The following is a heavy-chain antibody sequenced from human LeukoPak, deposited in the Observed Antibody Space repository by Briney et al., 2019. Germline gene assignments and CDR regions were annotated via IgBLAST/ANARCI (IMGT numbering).Heavy chain of an antibody. CDR1: GLSSTSSG. Sequence: VASVKVSCKASGLSSTSSGFSWVRQAPGHGLEWMGWISAYNGNTNYAQNLQGRVTMTTDTSTSTAYMELRSLRSDDTAVYYCARDSMASAGGYYFDYWGQGTLVTVSS. V-gene: IGHV1-18*01. CDR3: ARDSMASAGGYYFDY. CDR2: ISAYNGNT. J-gene: IGHJ4*02. D-gene: IGHD6-13*01.